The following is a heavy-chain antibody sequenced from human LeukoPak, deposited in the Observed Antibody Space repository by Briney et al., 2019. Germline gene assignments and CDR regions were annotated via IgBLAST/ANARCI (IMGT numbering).Heavy chain of an antibody. CDR1: GYTFTSYW. J-gene: IGHJ3*02. CDR2: IYPGDADT. D-gene: IGHD3-22*01. V-gene: IGHV5-51*01. Sequence: AESLKISCKGSGYTFTSYWIGWVRRMPGKGLEWMGIIYPGDADTRYSPSFQGQVTNSADKSISTAYLQWSSLKASDTAMYYCARPSSGYYYSAFDIWGQGTMVTVSS. CDR3: ARPSSGYYYSAFDI.